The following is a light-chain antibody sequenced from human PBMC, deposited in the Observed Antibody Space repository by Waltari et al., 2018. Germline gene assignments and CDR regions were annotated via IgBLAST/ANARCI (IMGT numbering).Light chain of an antibody. CDR2: EVT. V-gene: IGLV2-14*01. CDR3: SSYTSSSTRV. Sequence: QSALTQPASVSGSPGQSITISSSGTSSDVGGYNYVSSYQLHPGKAPKLMIYEVTYRPSGVSDRFSGSKSGNTASLTISGLQAEDEADYYCSSYTSSSTRVFGGGTKVTVL. CDR1: SSDVGGYNY. J-gene: IGLJ2*01.